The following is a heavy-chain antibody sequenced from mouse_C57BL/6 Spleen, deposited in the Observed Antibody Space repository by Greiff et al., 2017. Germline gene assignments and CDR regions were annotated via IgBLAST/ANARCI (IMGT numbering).Heavy chain of an antibody. CDR1: GYTFTSYW. D-gene: IGHD2-3*01. CDR2: IHPNSGST. V-gene: IGHV1-64*01. J-gene: IGHJ3*01. CDR3: ARLDIYDGYPFAY. Sequence: QVQLKQPGAELVKPGASVKLSCKASGYTFTSYWMHWVKQRPGQGLEWIGMIHPNSGSTNYNEKFKSKATLTVDKSSSTAYMQLSSLTSEDSAVYYCARLDIYDGYPFAYWGQGTLVTVSA.